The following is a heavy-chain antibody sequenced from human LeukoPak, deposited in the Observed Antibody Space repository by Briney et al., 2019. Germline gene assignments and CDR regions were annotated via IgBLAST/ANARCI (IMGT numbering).Heavy chain of an antibody. D-gene: IGHD6-6*01. CDR1: GFTFSSYW. J-gene: IGHJ4*02. CDR3: ATYSTSTGYLNY. V-gene: IGHV3-7*01. Sequence: GGSLRLSCAASGFTFSSYWMNWVRQAPGKGLEGVAYIKQDGSEKYYVDSVKGRFTVSRDNGENSLSLQMNSLRAEDTAVYYCATYSTSTGYLNYWGQGTLVTVSS. CDR2: IKQDGSEK.